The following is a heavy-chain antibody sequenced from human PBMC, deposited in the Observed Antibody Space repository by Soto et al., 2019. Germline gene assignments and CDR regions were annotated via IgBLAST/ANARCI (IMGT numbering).Heavy chain of an antibody. D-gene: IGHD3-3*01. J-gene: IGHJ4*02. CDR1: GFTFSSYA. CDR3: AKVGTIFGVVITAIDS. CDR2: ISGSGGST. Sequence: GGSLRLSCAASGFTFSSYAMSWVRQAPGKGLEWVSAISGSGGSTYYADSVKGRFTISRDNSKNTLYLQMNSLRAEDTAVYYCAKVGTIFGVVITAIDSWGQGTLVTVSS. V-gene: IGHV3-23*01.